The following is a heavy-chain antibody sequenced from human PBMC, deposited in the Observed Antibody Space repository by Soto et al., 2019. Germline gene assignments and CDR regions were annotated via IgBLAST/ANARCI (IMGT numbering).Heavy chain of an antibody. CDR3: ARDLDGSGSYYTDY. CDR2: ISAYNGNT. D-gene: IGHD3-10*01. J-gene: IGHJ4*02. V-gene: IGHV1-18*01. Sequence: ASVKVSCKASGYLFISYGISWVRQAPGQGLEWMGRISAYNGNTNYAQNLQGRVTMTTDTSTSTAYMELRSLRSDDTAVYYCARDLDGSGSYYTDYWGPGTPVTFSS. CDR1: GYLFISYG.